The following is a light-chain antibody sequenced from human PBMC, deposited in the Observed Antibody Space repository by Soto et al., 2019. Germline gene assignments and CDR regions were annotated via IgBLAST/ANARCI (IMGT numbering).Light chain of an antibody. CDR2: AAS. CDR3: QQRKSFPLS. CDR1: QGISSS. J-gene: IGKJ4*01. Sequence: IQLTQSPSSLSTSVGDRVTITCRASQGISSSLAWYQQQPGKAPKLLIYAASTLQSGVPSRFSGSGSGTDFNLTISSLQPEDFATYYCQQRKSFPLSFAGGTTVEIK. V-gene: IGKV1-9*01.